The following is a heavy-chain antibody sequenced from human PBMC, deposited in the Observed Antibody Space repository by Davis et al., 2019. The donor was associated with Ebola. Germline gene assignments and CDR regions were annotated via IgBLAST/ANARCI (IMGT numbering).Heavy chain of an antibody. CDR3: AREDPDPPRFDY. CDR2: IWYSGIT. J-gene: IGHJ4*02. V-gene: IGHV4-39*02. D-gene: IGHD1-14*01. Sequence: MPSETLSLTCTVSGGSINSRAYYWGWIRQPPGKGLEWIGSIWYSGITYYNPSLESRLTISVDSSKNQFSLKLNSVTAADTAVYYCAREDPDPPRFDYWGQGTLVTVSS. CDR1: GGSINSRAYY.